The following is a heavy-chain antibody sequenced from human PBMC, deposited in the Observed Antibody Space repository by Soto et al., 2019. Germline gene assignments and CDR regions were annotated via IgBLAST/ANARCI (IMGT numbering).Heavy chain of an antibody. Sequence: EVQLWESGGGLVQPGGSLRLSCAASGFIFNNYAMTWVRQGPGKGLEWVSAISANGGGTYYTDPVKGRFTISRDNSKNMLYLQMNSLRAEDTAIYYCAKAPYSSSPEFDYWGQGALVTVSS. V-gene: IGHV3-23*01. CDR1: GFIFNNYA. CDR2: ISANGGGT. J-gene: IGHJ4*02. CDR3: AKAPYSSSPEFDY. D-gene: IGHD6-6*01.